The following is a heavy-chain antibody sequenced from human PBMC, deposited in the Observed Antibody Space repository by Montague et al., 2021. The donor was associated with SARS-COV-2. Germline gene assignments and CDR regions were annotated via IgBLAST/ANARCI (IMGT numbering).Heavy chain of an antibody. CDR2: IYYSGST. CDR3: AREGSGRGYYYYGMDV. CDR1: GGSISSYY. V-gene: IGHV4-59*01. D-gene: IGHD3-10*01. Sequence: SETLSLTCTVSGGSISSYYWSWIRQPPGKGLEWIWYIYYSGSTNYNPSLKSRVTISVDTSKNQFSLKLSSVTAAATAVYYCAREGSGRGYYYYGMDVWGQGTTVTVSS. J-gene: IGHJ6*02.